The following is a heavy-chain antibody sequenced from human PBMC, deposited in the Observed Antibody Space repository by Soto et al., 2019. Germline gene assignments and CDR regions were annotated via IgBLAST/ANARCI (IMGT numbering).Heavy chain of an antibody. CDR2: IYWDDAK. V-gene: IGHV2-5*02. Sequence: QITLTESGPTLVKPTQTLTLTCTFSGISLTNSGVGVSWIRQPPGKALEWLAVIYWDDAKHFSPSQKSRLTITKDTSKNQVVLTMTNMDSVDTATYFCAQMDFDLYGMDVWGKGTTVIVS. CDR1: GISLTNSGVG. CDR3: AQMDFDLYGMDV. J-gene: IGHJ6*04. D-gene: IGHD3-9*01.